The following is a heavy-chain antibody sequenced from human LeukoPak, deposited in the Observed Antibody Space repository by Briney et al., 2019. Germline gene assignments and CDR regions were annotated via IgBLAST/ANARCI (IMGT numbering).Heavy chain of an antibody. CDR2: IYTNGGA. Sequence: SQTLSLTCTVSGGSVTSGNYYWNRIRQPAGKGLEWIGRIYTNGGASYNPSLKSRVTISIDASKNQFSLKLSSVTAADTAVYYCAREPPGYWGQGILVAVSS. CDR3: AREPPGY. V-gene: IGHV4-61*02. J-gene: IGHJ4*02. CDR1: GGSVTSGNYY.